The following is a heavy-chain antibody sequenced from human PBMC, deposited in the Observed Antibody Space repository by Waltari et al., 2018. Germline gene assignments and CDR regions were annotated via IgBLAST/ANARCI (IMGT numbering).Heavy chain of an antibody. CDR3: TRGGYCSSSYCPFAY. CDR1: GGSISSIY. D-gene: IGHD2-2*01. J-gene: IGHJ4*02. CDR2: ISGSGGST. Sequence: QLQLQESGPGLVKPSETLSLTCAVSGGSISSIYWSWIRPPPGKGLEWIGRISGSGGSTDYNPSLKSRVTISTDTSKNQFSLKLTSVTAADTAVYYCTRGGYCSSSYCPFAYWGQGVLVTVSS. V-gene: IGHV4-4*07.